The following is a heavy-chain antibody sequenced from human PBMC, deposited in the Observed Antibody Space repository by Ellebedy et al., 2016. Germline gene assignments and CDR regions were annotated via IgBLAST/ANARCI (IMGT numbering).Heavy chain of an antibody. CDR1: GYSFNDYY. V-gene: IGHV1-46*02. J-gene: IGHJ4*02. CDR2: INPSGCAT. D-gene: IGHD2-21*02. CDR3: ARGVDCGADCYPDY. Sequence: GESLKISCKGSGYSFNDYYIHWFRQAPGQGLEWVGIINPSGCATNYALKFRGRVAMTRDTSTSSLFMQLDRLTPEDTATYFCARGVDCGADCYPDYWGQGTLVTVSS.